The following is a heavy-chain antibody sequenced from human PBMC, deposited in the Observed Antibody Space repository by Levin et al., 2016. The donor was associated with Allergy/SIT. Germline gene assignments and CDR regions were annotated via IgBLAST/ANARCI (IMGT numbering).Heavy chain of an antibody. Sequence: GGSLRLSCAASGFIFTDYYMGWVRQAPGKGLEWVSNIRSGGDTMYYADSVKGRFTISRDNSRDTLFLQMNNLRAEDTAVYYCARGDGCIARRPCAFDIWGQGTTVTVSS. D-gene: IGHD6-6*01. CDR1: GFIFTDYY. CDR2: IRSGGDTM. CDR3: ARGDGCIARRPCAFDI. J-gene: IGHJ3*02. V-gene: IGHV3-11*01.